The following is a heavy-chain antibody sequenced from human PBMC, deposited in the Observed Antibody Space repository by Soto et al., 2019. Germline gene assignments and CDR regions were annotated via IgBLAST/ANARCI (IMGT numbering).Heavy chain of an antibody. CDR2: ISSSGSTI. V-gene: IGHV3-11*01. J-gene: IGHJ4*02. Sequence: GGSLRLSCAASGFTFSDYYMSWIRQAPGKGLEWVSYISSSGSTIYYADSVKGRFTISRDNAKNSLYLQMNSLRAEDTAVYYCARRGYCSSTSCYALNYFDYWGQGTLVTVSS. CDR3: ARRGYCSSTSCYALNYFDY. CDR1: GFTFSDYY. D-gene: IGHD2-2*01.